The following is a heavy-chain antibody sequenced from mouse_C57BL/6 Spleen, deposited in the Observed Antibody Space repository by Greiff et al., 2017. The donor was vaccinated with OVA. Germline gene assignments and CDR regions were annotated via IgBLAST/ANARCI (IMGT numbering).Heavy chain of an antibody. CDR3: VRHGLYFDY. V-gene: IGHV10-1*01. Sequence: EAGGGLVQPKGSLKLSCAASGFSFNTYAMNWVRQAPGKGLEWVARIRSKSNNYATYYADSVKDRFTISRDDSESMLYLQMNNLKTEDTAMYYCVRHGLYFDYWGQGTTLTVSS. J-gene: IGHJ2*01. CDR1: GFSFNTYA. CDR2: IRSKSNNYAT.